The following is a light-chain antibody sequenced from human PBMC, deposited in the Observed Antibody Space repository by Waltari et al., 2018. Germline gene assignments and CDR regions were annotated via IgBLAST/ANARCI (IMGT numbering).Light chain of an antibody. Sequence: DIQMTQSPSTLSAFVGDRVTITCRASESINSWLAWYQEKPAKAPKLLIQKASNLESGVPSRFSGSGSGTEFTLTISSLQADDFATYYCQQYRINPWTFGQGTKVEI. V-gene: IGKV1-5*03. J-gene: IGKJ1*01. CDR2: KAS. CDR1: ESINSW. CDR3: QQYRINPWT.